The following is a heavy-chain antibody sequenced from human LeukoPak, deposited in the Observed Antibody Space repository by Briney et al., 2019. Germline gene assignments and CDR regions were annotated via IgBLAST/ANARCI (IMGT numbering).Heavy chain of an antibody. CDR3: ASGATSWAHMDV. D-gene: IGHD3-16*01. CDR1: GGSISSYY. Sequence: SETLSLTCTVSGGSISSYYWSWIRQPPGKGLEWTGYIYYSGSTNYNPSLKSRVTISVGTSKNQFSLKLSSVTAADTAVYYCASGATSWAHMDVWGEGTTVTVSS. J-gene: IGHJ6*03. CDR2: IYYSGST. V-gene: IGHV4-59*08.